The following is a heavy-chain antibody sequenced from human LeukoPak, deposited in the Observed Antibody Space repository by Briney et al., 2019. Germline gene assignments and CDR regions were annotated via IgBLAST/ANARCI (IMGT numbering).Heavy chain of an antibody. Sequence: PSETLSLTSTVSGGSISSSTYYWGWVRQPPGKGLEWIGNMYYGGSTYYNPSLKSRVTISVDTSNNQFSLKLSSVTAADTAMYYCARRNSGSGNFDCWGQGTLVTVSS. CDR1: GGSISSSTYY. J-gene: IGHJ4*02. V-gene: IGHV4-39*01. CDR2: MYYGGST. CDR3: ARRNSGSGNFDC. D-gene: IGHD3-10*01.